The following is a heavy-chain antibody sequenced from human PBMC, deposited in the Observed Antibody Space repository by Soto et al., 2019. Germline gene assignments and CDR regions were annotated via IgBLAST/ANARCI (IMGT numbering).Heavy chain of an antibody. Sequence: QVQLQESGPGLVKPSQTLSLTCTVSGGSISSGGYYWSWIRQHPGKGLEWIGYIYYSGSTYYNPSLKSRVTISVDTSKNQFSLKLSSVTAADTAVYYCARDSGPNYYYYYGMDVWGQGTTVTVSS. J-gene: IGHJ6*02. V-gene: IGHV4-31*03. CDR2: IYYSGST. CDR3: ARDSGPNYYYYYGMDV. D-gene: IGHD3-10*01. CDR1: GGSISSGGYY.